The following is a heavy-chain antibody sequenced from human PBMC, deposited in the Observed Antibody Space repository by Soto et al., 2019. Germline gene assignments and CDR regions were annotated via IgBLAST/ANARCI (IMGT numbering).Heavy chain of an antibody. Sequence: GGSLRLSCAASGFTFSSYGMHWVRQAPGKGLEWVAVIWYDGSNKYYADSVKGRFTISRDNSKNTLYLQMNSLRAEDTAVYYCARDHGPGVATIHFTFDYWVQGTLVTVSS. CDR1: GFTFSSYG. V-gene: IGHV3-33*01. CDR2: IWYDGSNK. CDR3: ARDHGPGVATIHFTFDY. D-gene: IGHD5-12*01. J-gene: IGHJ4*02.